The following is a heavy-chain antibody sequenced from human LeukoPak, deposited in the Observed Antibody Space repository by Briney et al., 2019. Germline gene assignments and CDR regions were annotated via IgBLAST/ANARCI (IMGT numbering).Heavy chain of an antibody. Sequence: NRGGSLRLSCAASGFSFISYNMIWVRQSPGKGLEWVSSISSSGSYKYYADSMKGRLTISRDNTENSLFLHLKSLRVDDTAIYYWATDVYCGGNDRPHFWGQGTLVTVSS. J-gene: IGHJ4*02. CDR2: ISSSGSYK. CDR1: GFSFISYN. V-gene: IGHV3-21*06. CDR3: ATDVYCGGNDRPHF. D-gene: IGHD2-21*01.